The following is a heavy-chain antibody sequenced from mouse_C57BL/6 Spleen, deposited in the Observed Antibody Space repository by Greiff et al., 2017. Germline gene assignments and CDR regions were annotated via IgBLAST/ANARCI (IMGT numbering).Heavy chain of an antibody. CDR3: ARSQGWFAY. V-gene: IGHV1-42*01. CDR1: GYSFTGYY. D-gene: IGHD3-1*01. J-gene: IGHJ3*01. Sequence: EVQLQQSGPELVKPGASVKISCKASGYSFTGYYMNWVKQSPEKSLEWIGEINPSTGGTTYNQKFKAKATLTVNKSSSTAYMQLKRLTSEDSAVDYCARSQGWFAYWGQGTLVTVAA. CDR2: INPSTGGT.